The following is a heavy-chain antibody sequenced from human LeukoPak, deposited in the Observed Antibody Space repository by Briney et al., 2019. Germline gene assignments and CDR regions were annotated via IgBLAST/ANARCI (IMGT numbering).Heavy chain of an antibody. CDR3: AKDKSRYSSSWQFDY. CDR2: ISWNSGSI. V-gene: IGHV3-9*01. CDR1: GFTFSSYG. J-gene: IGHJ4*02. Sequence: GGSLRLSCAASGFTFSSYGMHWVRQAPGKGLEWVSGISWNSGSIGYADSVKGRFTISRDNAKNSLYLQMNSLRAEDTALYYCAKDKSRYSSSWQFDYWGQGTLVTVSS. D-gene: IGHD6-13*01.